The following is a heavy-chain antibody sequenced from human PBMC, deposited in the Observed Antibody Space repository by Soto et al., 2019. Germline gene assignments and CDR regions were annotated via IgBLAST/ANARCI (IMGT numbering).Heavy chain of an antibody. CDR3: AKMSTMTMPNSGWSYYMDV. CDR2: ISATGGRT. J-gene: IGHJ6*03. Sequence: EVQLLGSGGGLVQPGGSLRLSCAASGFTFSIYAMSWVRQAPGKGLEGVSAISATGGRTYYAESVKGRFTISRDNSKNTLYLQMNSLRVEDTAVYYWAKMSTMTMPNSGWSYYMDVWGKGTTATVSS. D-gene: IGHD4-17*01. V-gene: IGHV3-23*01. CDR1: GFTFSIYA.